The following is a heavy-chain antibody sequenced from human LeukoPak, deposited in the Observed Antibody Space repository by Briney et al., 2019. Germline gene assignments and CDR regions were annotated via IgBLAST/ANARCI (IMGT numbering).Heavy chain of an antibody. CDR1: GFTFSSYW. V-gene: IGHV3-74*01. CDR2: INSDGRST. Sequence: GGSLRLSCAASGFTFSSYWMHWVRQAPGKGLVWVSRINSDGRSTSYADSVKGRFTISRDNAKNTLYLQMNSLRAEDTAVYYCASTSSSGFLYYYGMDVWGQGTTVTVSS. CDR3: ASTSSSGFLYYYGMDV. J-gene: IGHJ6*02. D-gene: IGHD6-6*01.